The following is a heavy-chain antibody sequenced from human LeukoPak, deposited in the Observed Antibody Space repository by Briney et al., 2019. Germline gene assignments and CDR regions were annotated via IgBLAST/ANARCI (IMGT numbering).Heavy chain of an antibody. J-gene: IGHJ5*02. V-gene: IGHV4-39*07. CDR2: IYYSGST. Sequence: PSETLSLTCTVSGGSISSSSYYWGWIRQPPGKGPEWIGSIYYSGSTYYNPSLKSRVTISVDTSKNQFSLKLSSVTAADTAVYYCARDLTFADQVGATPYNWFDPWGQGTLVTVSS. CDR1: GGSISSSSYY. D-gene: IGHD1-26*01. CDR3: ARDLTFADQVGATPYNWFDP.